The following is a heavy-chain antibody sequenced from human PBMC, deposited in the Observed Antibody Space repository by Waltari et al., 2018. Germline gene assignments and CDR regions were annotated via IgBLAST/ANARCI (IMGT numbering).Heavy chain of an antibody. CDR3: AKDPAYSEYYYYGMDL. D-gene: IGHD2-15*01. CDR1: GITLKSYG. V-gene: IGHV3-30*18. Sequence: QVRLVESGGGVVQPGRSLRLSCEGSGITLKSYGMHWVRQPPGKGMGWGEVVAQVGANTFYADAVKGRFTISRDDSKNTVSLQIHSLRAEDTAVYFCAKDPAYSEYYYYGMDLWGQGTTVTVSS. CDR2: VAQVGANT. J-gene: IGHJ6*02.